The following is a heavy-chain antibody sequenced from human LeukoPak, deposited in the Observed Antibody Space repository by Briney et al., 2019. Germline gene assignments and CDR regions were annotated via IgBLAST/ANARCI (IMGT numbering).Heavy chain of an antibody. CDR1: GFTFSNYW. CDR3: ARESSVGAHKAFDY. D-gene: IGHD1-26*01. J-gene: IGHJ4*02. Sequence: GGSLRLSCAASGFTFSNYWMHWVRQAPGKGLVWVSRINSDGSSTSYADSVKGRFTISRDNAKNTLYLQMNSLRAEDTAVYCCARESSVGAHKAFDYWGQGTLATVSS. CDR2: INSDGSST. V-gene: IGHV3-74*01.